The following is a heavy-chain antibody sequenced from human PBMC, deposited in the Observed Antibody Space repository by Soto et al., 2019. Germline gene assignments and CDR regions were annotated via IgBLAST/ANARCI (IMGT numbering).Heavy chain of an antibody. CDR1: GFTFSSYG. J-gene: IGHJ4*02. CDR2: IWYDGSNK. D-gene: IGHD5-18*01. CDR3: ARDGDTDMGFDY. V-gene: IGHV3-33*01. Sequence: QVQLVESGGGVVQPGMSLRLSCAASGFTFSSYGMHWVRQAPGKGLEWVAVIWYDGSNKYYADSVKGRFTISRDNSKNTVYVQMNSLRDEDTAVYYWARDGDTDMGFDYWGQRTLVIVA.